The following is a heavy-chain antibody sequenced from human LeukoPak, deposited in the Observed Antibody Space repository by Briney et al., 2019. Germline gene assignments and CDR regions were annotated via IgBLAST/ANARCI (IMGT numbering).Heavy chain of an antibody. CDR1: GFTFSSYA. Sequence: GGSLRLSCAASGFTFSSYAMSWVRQAPGKGLEWVATTGQYGHDNYYVDSVRGRFTISRDNAKISLFLQMNSLRVEDTAVYFCAAGGAGGRFDYWGRGALVTVSS. V-gene: IGHV3-7*01. CDR2: TGQYGHDN. J-gene: IGHJ4*02. D-gene: IGHD2-15*01. CDR3: AAGGAGGRFDY.